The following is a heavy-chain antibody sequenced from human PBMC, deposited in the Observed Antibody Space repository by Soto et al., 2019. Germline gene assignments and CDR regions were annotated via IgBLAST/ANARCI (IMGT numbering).Heavy chain of an antibody. V-gene: IGHV5-10-1*03. CDR1: GDSFTHYW. CDR2: IDPTDSYT. CDR3: ARLSMYSSSLDY. D-gene: IGHD6-6*01. J-gene: IGHJ4*02. Sequence: EVQLVQSGAAVKKPGESLRISCKGSGDSFTHYWISWVRQMPGKGLEWMGRIDPTDSYTKYSPSFQGHVTFSADKSLSTAYLQWSSLKASDTAMYYCARLSMYSSSLDYWGQGTLVTVSS.